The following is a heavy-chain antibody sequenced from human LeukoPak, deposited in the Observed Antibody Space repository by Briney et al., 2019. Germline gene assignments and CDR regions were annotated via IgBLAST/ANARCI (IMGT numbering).Heavy chain of an antibody. CDR3: ARDTYGDYPLDY. CDR2: INPNSGGT. V-gene: IGHV1-2*02. D-gene: IGHD4-17*01. J-gene: IGHJ4*02. Sequence: ASVKVSFKASGYTFTGYYMHWVRQAPGQGLGWVGWINPNSGGTNYAQKFQGRVTMTRDTSISTAYMELSRLRSDDTAVYYCARDTYGDYPLDYWGQGTLVTVSS. CDR1: GYTFTGYY.